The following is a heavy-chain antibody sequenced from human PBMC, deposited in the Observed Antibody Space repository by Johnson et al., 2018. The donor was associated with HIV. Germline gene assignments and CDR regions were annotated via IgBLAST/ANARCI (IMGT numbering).Heavy chain of an antibody. V-gene: IGHV3-33*06. CDR1: GFTFSSYG. J-gene: IGHJ3*02. CDR3: AKGGHRTGTTHGDAFDI. D-gene: IGHD1-1*01. CDR2: IWFDGSNK. Sequence: QVQLVESGGGVVQPGRSLRLSCTASGFTFSSYGMHWVRQAPGKGLEWVAVIWFDGSNKYYADSVKGRFTISRDNSKNPLYLQMNSLRAEDTAVYCCAKGGHRTGTTHGDAFDIWGQGTMVTVSS.